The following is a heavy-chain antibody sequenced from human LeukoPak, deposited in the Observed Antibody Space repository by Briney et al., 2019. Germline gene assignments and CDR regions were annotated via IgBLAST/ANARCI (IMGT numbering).Heavy chain of an antibody. V-gene: IGHV4-59*08. CDR2: IYYSGST. J-gene: IGHJ4*02. CDR1: GGSISSYY. Sequence: PSETLSLTCTVSGGSISSYYWSWIRQPPGKGLEWIGYIYYSGSTNYNPSLMSRVTISVDTSKNQFSLKLSSVTAADTAVYYCARQFSGGSPALVWGQGTLVTVSS. D-gene: IGHD1-26*01. CDR3: ARQFSGGSPALV.